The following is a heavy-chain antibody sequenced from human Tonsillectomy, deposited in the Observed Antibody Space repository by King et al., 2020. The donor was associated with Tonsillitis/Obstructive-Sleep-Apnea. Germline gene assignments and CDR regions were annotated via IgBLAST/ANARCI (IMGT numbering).Heavy chain of an antibody. J-gene: IGHJ4*02. Sequence: VQLQQWGAGLLKPSETLSLTCAVYGESFSGHYWSWIRQPPGKGLEWIGEINHSGSTNYNPSLKSRVTISVDTSKNQFSLNLSSVTAADTAVYYCARRASLTVVPFDYWGQGTLVTVSS. CDR3: ARRASLTVVPFDY. V-gene: IGHV4-34*01. CDR1: GESFSGHY. CDR2: INHSGST. D-gene: IGHD1-20*01.